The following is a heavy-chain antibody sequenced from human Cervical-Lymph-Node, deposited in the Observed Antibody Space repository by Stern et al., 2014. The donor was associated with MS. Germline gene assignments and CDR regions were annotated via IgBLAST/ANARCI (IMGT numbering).Heavy chain of an antibody. CDR3: ARGYIAPTGTIYYYYGMAV. J-gene: IGHJ6*02. CDR2: VYHSGST. Sequence: QVQLQESGPGLVKPSGTLSLTCAVSGGSISSDNWWNWVRQPPGKGLEWIGEVYHSGSTNYNPSLEGRVTISVDNSKNQVSLKLSSVTAADTAMYYCARGYIAPTGTIYYYYGMAVWGQGTTVTVSS. V-gene: IGHV4-4*02. CDR1: GGSISSDNW. D-gene: IGHD6-13*01.